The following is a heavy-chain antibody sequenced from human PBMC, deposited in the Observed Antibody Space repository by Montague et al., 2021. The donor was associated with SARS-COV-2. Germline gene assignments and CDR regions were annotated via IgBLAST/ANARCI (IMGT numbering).Heavy chain of an antibody. CDR3: AKDGVIAEYFQH. Sequence: SLRLSCAASGFSFDDYAMHWARQAPGKGLEWVSGISWNSGSLGYADSVKGRFTISRDNAKNSLYLQMNSLRAEDTALYYCAKDGVIAEYFQHWGQGTLVTVSS. CDR1: GFSFDDYA. V-gene: IGHV3-9*01. J-gene: IGHJ1*01. CDR2: ISWNSGSL.